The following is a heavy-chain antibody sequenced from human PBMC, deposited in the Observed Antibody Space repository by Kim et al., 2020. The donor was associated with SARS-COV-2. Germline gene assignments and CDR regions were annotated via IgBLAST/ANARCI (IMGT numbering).Heavy chain of an antibody. CDR2: ISSSSSTI. Sequence: GGSLRLSCAASGFTFSSYSMNWVRQAPGKGLEWVSYISSSSSTIYYADSVKGRFTISRDNAKNSLYLQMNSLRAEDTAVYYCARVHCSSTSCYRWYYYYGMDVWGQGTTVTVSS. CDR1: GFTFSSYS. J-gene: IGHJ6*02. D-gene: IGHD2-2*01. CDR3: ARVHCSSTSCYRWYYYYGMDV. V-gene: IGHV3-48*04.